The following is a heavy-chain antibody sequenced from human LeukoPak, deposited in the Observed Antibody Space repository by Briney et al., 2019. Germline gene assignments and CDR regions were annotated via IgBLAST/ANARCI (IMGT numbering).Heavy chain of an antibody. CDR2: VSGSGGST. V-gene: IGHV3-23*01. D-gene: IGHD2-2*01. J-gene: IGHJ4*02. CDR1: GFTFSSYT. CDR3: AASLPNIVVVPATKGPFGY. Sequence: GGSLRLSCAASGFTFSSYTMSWVRQAPGTGLEWVSGVSGSGGSTHYADSVKGRFTISRDNSKNTLYLQMNSLRAEDTAVYYCAASLPNIVVVPATKGPFGYWGQGTLVTVSS.